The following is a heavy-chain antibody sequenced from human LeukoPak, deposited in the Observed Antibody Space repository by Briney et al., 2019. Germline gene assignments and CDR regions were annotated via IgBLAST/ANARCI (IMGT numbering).Heavy chain of an antibody. V-gene: IGHV3-30*02. CDR3: AKDKDVAFDI. J-gene: IGHJ3*02. CDR2: IWSGGSYE. D-gene: IGHD5-24*01. Sequence: GGSLRLSCAASGSTFSSYGMHWVRQAPGKGLEWVAVIWSGGSYESYADSVKGRFTISRDNSKSTLYLQMNSLRAEDTAVYYCAKDKDVAFDIWGQGTMLTVSS. CDR1: GSTFSSYG.